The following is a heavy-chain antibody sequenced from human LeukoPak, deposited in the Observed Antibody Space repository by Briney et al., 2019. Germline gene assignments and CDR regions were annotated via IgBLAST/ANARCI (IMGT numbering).Heavy chain of an antibody. V-gene: IGHV1-2*02. CDR2: INPNSGGT. Sequence: ASVKVSCKASGYTFTGYYMHWVRQAPGQGLEWMGWINPNSGGTNYAQKFQGMVTMTRDTSISTAYMELSRLRSDDTAVYYCARDTDFDWLLYYFDYWGQGTLVTVSS. J-gene: IGHJ4*02. D-gene: IGHD3-9*01. CDR1: GYTFTGYY. CDR3: ARDTDFDWLLYYFDY.